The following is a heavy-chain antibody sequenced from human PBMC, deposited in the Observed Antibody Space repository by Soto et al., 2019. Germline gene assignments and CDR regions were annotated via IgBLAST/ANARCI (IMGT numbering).Heavy chain of an antibody. CDR2: TVPITLST. J-gene: IGHJ6*02. V-gene: IGHV1-69*01. CDR3: ARDRSGITGKTRNIYAMDV. D-gene: IGHD6-13*01. Sequence: QVQLVQSAAEVKKPGSSVRVSCKASGGTLSSYAISWVRQAPGQGLDWVGGTVPITLSTHYAQKFQGRVIITADEATNTVDMDLSSLRSEDTAVYDCARDRSGITGKTRNIYAMDVWGQGTTVTVSS. CDR1: GGTLSSYA.